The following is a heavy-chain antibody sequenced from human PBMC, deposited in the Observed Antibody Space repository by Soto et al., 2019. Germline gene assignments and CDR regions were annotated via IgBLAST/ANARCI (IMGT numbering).Heavy chain of an antibody. V-gene: IGHV3-11*06. D-gene: IGHD5-12*01. CDR2: ISSSSSYT. CDR1: GFTFSDYY. J-gene: IGHJ6*02. CDR3: AGGRWLREAGGGYYGMDV. Sequence: QVQLVESGGGLVKPGGSLRLSCAASGFTFSDYYMSWIRQAPGKGLEWVSYISSSSSYTNYADSVKGRFTISRDNAKNSLYLQMNSRRAEDTAVYYWAGGRWLREAGGGYYGMDVWGQGTTVTVSS.